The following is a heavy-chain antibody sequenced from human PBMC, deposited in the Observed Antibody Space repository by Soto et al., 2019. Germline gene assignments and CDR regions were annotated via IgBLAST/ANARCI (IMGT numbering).Heavy chain of an antibody. D-gene: IGHD3-3*01. J-gene: IGHJ4*02. CDR2: INHSGST. Sequence: ETLSLTCSVYGVSFSGYYWNWIRQPPGKGLEWIGEINHSGSTNYNPSLKSRVTISVDTSKNQFSLKLSSVTAADTAVYYCARGPRYYDFWSGYLDYWGQGTLVTVYS. V-gene: IGHV4-34*01. CDR3: ARGPRYYDFWSGYLDY. CDR1: GVSFSGYY.